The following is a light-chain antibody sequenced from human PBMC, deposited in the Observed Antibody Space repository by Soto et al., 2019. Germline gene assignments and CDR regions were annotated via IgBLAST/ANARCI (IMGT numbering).Light chain of an antibody. J-gene: IGLJ1*01. CDR2: EVT. CDR3: SSYAGGKNFYV. V-gene: IGLV2-8*01. Sequence: QSVLTQPPSASGSPGQSVAISCTGTSSDVGGYNYVSWYQQHPGKAPKLMIYEVTKRPSGVPDRFSGSKSGNTASLTVSGLQAEDEADYHCSSYAGGKNFYVFGTGTKVTVL. CDR1: SSDVGGYNY.